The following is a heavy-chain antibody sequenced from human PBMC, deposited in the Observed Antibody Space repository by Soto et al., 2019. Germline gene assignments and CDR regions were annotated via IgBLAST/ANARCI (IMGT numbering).Heavy chain of an antibody. V-gene: IGHV1-2*04. CDR1: WYTFTGYF. J-gene: IGHJ3*01. D-gene: IGHD3-9*01. CDR2: INPNSGAT. CDR3: ATSMIFSMPSSFDF. Sequence: ASVKVSCKASWYTFTGYFIHWVRQALGQGLEWMGWINPNSGATNYAQKFQDWVTMTGDTSISTAYMELSRLKSDDTAVYYCATSMIFSMPSSFDFWGQGTMVTVSS.